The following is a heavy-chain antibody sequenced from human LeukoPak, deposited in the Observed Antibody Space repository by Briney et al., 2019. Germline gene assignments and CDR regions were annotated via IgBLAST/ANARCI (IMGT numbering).Heavy chain of an antibody. D-gene: IGHD3-16*01. Sequence: SETPSLTCAVYGGSFSGYYWSWIRQPPGKGLEWIGEINHSGSTNYNPSLKSRVTISVDTSKNQFSLKLSSVTAADTAVYYCARAPFVITFNAWGQGTLVTVSS. CDR1: GGSFSGYY. J-gene: IGHJ5*02. CDR3: ARAPFVITFNA. V-gene: IGHV4-34*01. CDR2: INHSGST.